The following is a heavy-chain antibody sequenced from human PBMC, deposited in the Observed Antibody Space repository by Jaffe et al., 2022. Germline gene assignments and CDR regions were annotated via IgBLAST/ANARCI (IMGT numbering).Heavy chain of an antibody. CDR1: GFSLSTSGMC. CDR3: ARINRHCSGGSCYSSVDY. D-gene: IGHD2-15*01. J-gene: IGHJ4*02. Sequence: QVTLRESGPALVKPTQTLTLTCTFSGFSLSTSGMCVSWIRQPPGKALEWLALIDWDDDKYYSTSLKTRLTISKDTSKNQVVLTMTNMDPVDTATYYCARINRHCSGGSCYSSVDYWGQGTLVTVSS. CDR2: IDWDDDK. V-gene: IGHV2-70*01.